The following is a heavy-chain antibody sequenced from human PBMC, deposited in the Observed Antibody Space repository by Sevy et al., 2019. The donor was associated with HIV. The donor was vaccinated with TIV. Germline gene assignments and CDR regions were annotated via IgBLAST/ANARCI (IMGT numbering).Heavy chain of an antibody. Sequence: GGSLRLSCVASGFTFSNYGTHWVRQAPGKGLEWVAITSYNEGGENYADSVKGRFTISRDNSKNTVYLQMYRLTTEDTGVYYCAKDTGGSGYGHYGLDVWGQGTTVTVSS. V-gene: IGHV3-30*18. CDR2: TSYNEGGE. CDR1: GFTFSNYG. D-gene: IGHD6-19*01. CDR3: AKDTGGSGYGHYGLDV. J-gene: IGHJ6*02.